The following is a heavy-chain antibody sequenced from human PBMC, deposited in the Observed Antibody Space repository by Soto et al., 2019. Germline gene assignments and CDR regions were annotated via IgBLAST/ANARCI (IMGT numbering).Heavy chain of an antibody. CDR3: ARRADSSGYYWFDP. Sequence: GESLKTSCNGSGYRFPRYWIGLGRQMPGKGLGWMGSIYPGDTNTRYSPSVQGQFTISADKSIITAYLQWSSLKASDTAMYYCARRADSSGYYWFDPWGQGTLVTVSS. V-gene: IGHV5-51*01. J-gene: IGHJ5*02. D-gene: IGHD3-22*01. CDR1: GYRFPRYW. CDR2: IYPGDTNT.